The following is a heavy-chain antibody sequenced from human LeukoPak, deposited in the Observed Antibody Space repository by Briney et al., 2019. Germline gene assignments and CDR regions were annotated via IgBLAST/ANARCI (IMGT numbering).Heavy chain of an antibody. Sequence: SVKVSCKAAGFAFTSSAVQWVRQARGQRLEWIGWIVVGSGSTNYAQKFQERVTITRDMSTSTAYMELSSLRSEDTAVYYCAAGLRIAAGQHWGQGTLVTVSS. V-gene: IGHV1-58*01. CDR3: AAGLRIAAGQH. CDR2: IVVGSGST. CDR1: GFAFTSSA. J-gene: IGHJ1*01. D-gene: IGHD6-25*01.